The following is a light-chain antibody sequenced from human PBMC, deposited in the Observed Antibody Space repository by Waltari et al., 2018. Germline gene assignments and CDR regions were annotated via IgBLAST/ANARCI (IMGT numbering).Light chain of an antibody. Sequence: EILMTQSPATLSVSPGERATLSCRASQSLSDNLAWYQQKPGQAPRLLIYGASTRATGIPARFSGSGSGTDFTLTISSLQSEDFAIYYCQQYNTWPPITFGRGTRLEIK. J-gene: IGKJ5*01. CDR1: QSLSDN. V-gene: IGKV3-15*01. CDR3: QQYNTWPPIT. CDR2: GAS.